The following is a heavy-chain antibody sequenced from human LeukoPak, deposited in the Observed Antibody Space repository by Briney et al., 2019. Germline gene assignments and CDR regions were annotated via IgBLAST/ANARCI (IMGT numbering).Heavy chain of an antibody. CDR1: GFAFSSYW. CDR3: ARAGELGNFDY. D-gene: IGHD1-26*01. Sequence: GGSLRLSCAASGFAFSSYWMSWVRQAPGKGLEWVANIKQDGSEKYYVDSVKGRFTISRDNAKNSLYLQMNSLRAEDTAVYYCARAGELGNFDYWGQGTLVTVSS. CDR2: IKQDGSEK. J-gene: IGHJ4*02. V-gene: IGHV3-7*01.